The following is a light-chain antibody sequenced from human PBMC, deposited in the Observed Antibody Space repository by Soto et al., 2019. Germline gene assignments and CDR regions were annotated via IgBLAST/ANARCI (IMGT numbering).Light chain of an antibody. V-gene: IGKV1-39*01. CDR2: AAS. CDR1: QSITTY. J-gene: IGKJ1*01. Sequence: DIQMTQSPSSLSASVGDRVTITCRASQSITTYLNWYQQKPGKAPKLLIYAASSLESGVPSTLRGSGSGTNCTLTISSLRPEDFATYYCQQSYSTPWTFGQGTKVEIK. CDR3: QQSYSTPWT.